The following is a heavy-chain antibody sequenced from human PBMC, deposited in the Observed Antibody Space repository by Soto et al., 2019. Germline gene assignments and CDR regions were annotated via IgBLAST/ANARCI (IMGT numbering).Heavy chain of an antibody. CDR1: GGSFSGYY. CDR3: ARVNWWELLSWFGP. Sequence: QVQLQQWGAGLLKPSETLSLTCAVYGGSFSGYYWSWIRQPPGKGLEWIGEINHSGSTNYNPSLKSRVTISVDTSKNQFSLKLSSVTAADTAVYYCARVNWWELLSWFGPWGQGTLVTVSS. J-gene: IGHJ5*02. CDR2: INHSGST. V-gene: IGHV4-34*01. D-gene: IGHD1-26*01.